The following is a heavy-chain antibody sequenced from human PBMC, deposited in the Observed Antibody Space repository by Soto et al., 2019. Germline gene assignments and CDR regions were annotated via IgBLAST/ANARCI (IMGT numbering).Heavy chain of an antibody. Sequence: EVQLVESGGGLVQPGGSLRLSCAASGFTFSTYSMHWVRQAPGKGLEYVSAITSNGGYTSYANSVKGRFTISRDNSKNTLYLKMDSLRAEDMAVYYCASQSHYSSGYSFDYWGQGTLVTVSS. J-gene: IGHJ4*02. CDR3: ASQSHYSSGYSFDY. CDR1: GFTFSTYS. V-gene: IGHV3-64*01. D-gene: IGHD3-22*01. CDR2: ITSNGGYT.